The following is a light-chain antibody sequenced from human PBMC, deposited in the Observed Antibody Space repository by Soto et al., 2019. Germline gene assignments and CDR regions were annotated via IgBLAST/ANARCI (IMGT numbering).Light chain of an antibody. CDR3: QQRSDWPPIT. CDR1: QSVSSY. J-gene: IGKJ5*01. CDR2: DAS. Sequence: EIVLTQSPATLSLSPGERATLSCRASQSVSSYLAWYQQKPVQAPRLLIYDASNSATGIPAKFSGSGSGTDFTLTICSLEPQDFAVYYCQQRSDWPPITFGQGTRLEIK. V-gene: IGKV3-11*01.